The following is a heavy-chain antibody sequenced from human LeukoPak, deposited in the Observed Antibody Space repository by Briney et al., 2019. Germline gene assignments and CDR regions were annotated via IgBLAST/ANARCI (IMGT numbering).Heavy chain of an antibody. CDR1: GGSFSGYY. V-gene: IGHV4-34*01. CDR2: INDIGNT. CDR3: ARLGSVGYYNYQYMDI. J-gene: IGHJ6*03. D-gene: IGHD3-10*01. Sequence: SETLSLTCAVYGGSFSGYYWSWIRQPPGKGLEWIGEINDIGNTNYDPSLRSRVTTSVDTSKNQFSLSLTSATAADTAVYFCARLGSVGYYNYQYMDIWGNGTTVTVSS.